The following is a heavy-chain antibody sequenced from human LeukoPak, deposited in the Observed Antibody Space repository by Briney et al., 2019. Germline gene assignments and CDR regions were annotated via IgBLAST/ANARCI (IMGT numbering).Heavy chain of an antibody. CDR2: IYYSGST. V-gene: IGHV4-39*01. D-gene: IGHD6-19*01. Sequence: PSETLSLTCTVSGGSISSSSYYWGWIRQPPGKGLEWIGSIYYSGSTYYNPSLKSRVTISVDTSKNQFSLKLSSVTAADTAVYYCARRGYSSGRSVDYWGQGTLVTVSS. CDR1: GGSISSSSYY. CDR3: ARRGYSSGRSVDY. J-gene: IGHJ4*02.